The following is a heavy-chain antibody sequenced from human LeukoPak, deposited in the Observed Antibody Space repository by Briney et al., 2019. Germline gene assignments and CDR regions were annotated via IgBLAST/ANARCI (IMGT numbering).Heavy chain of an antibody. Sequence: GSLRLSCAASGFTFSLYGMHWVRQAPGKGVEWVALISNDGSKTYYADSVKGRFTISRDNCKNTVYLQVSSLRADDTAVYYCAKDSRGANFFGDFDYWGQGTLVTVSS. CDR2: ISNDGSKT. CDR1: GFTFSLYG. D-gene: IGHD3-10*01. J-gene: IGHJ4*02. CDR3: AKDSRGANFFGDFDY. V-gene: IGHV3-33*06.